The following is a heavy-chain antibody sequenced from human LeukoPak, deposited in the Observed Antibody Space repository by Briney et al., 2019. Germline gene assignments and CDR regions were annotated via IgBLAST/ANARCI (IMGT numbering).Heavy chain of an antibody. Sequence: ASVKVSCKASGYTFTDHYMHWVRQAPGQGLEWMGWINPDSGGTKYAQKFQGRVTMTRDTSISTAYMGMSRLRSEDTAVYYCASDVLTGYLVWGQGTLVTVSS. D-gene: IGHD3-9*01. V-gene: IGHV1-2*02. CDR1: GYTFTDHY. CDR2: INPDSGGT. CDR3: ASDVLTGYLV. J-gene: IGHJ4*02.